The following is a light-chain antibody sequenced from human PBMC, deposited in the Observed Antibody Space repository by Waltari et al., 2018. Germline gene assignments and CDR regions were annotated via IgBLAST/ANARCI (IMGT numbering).Light chain of an antibody. CDR3: QQYVTSLYT. CDR2: VAS. J-gene: IGKJ2*01. V-gene: IGKV3-20*01. CDR1: QSVSNNY. Sequence: VLTQSPGTLSLSPGDRATLSCRASQSVSNNYLAWYQQKPGQAPRLLMYVASTRATGIPDRFSGSGSGTDFTLTISRLEPEDFAVYYCQQYVTSLYTFGQGTKLEIK.